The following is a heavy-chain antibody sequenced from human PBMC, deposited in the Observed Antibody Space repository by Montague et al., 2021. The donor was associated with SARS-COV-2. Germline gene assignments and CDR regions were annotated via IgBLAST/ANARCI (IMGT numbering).Heavy chain of an antibody. CDR1: GGSISSSSYY. CDR3: ARDLAGYYGSGSYGGMDV. D-gene: IGHD3-10*01. J-gene: IGHJ6*02. Sequence: SETLSLTCTVSGGSISSSSYYWGWIRQPPGKGLEWIGSIYYSGSTYYNPSLKRQVTISVDTSKNQFSLKLSSVTAADTAVYYCARDLAGYYGSGSYGGMDVWGQGTMVTVSS. CDR2: IYYSGST. V-gene: IGHV4-39*07.